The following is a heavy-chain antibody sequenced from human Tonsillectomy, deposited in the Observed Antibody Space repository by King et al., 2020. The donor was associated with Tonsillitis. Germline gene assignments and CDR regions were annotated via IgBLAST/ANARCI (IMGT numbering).Heavy chain of an antibody. CDR1: GFIFSSYA. D-gene: IGHD5-12*01. CDR3: AKGGGYSGHGNFDY. J-gene: IGHJ4*02. V-gene: IGHV3-23*03. Sequence: VQLVESGGGLVQPGGSLRLSCAASGFIFSSYAMSWVRQAPGKGLEWVSVFYSGGSTTYYADSVKGRFTISRDNSKNTRYLQMNSLRAEDTAVYFCAKGGGYSGHGNFDYWGQGTLVTVSS. CDR2: FYSGGSTT.